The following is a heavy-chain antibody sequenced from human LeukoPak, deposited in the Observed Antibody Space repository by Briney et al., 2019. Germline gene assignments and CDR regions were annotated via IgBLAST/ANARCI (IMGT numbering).Heavy chain of an antibody. V-gene: IGHV4-59*01. Sequence: SETLSLTCTVSGGSISSYYWSWIRQPPGKGLEWIGYIYYSGSTNYNPSLKSRVTISVDTSKNQFSLKLSSVTAADTAVYYCARRGYCSSTSCYVFDYWGQGTLVTVSS. CDR3: ARRGYCSSTSCYVFDY. CDR2: IYYSGST. J-gene: IGHJ4*02. D-gene: IGHD2-2*01. CDR1: GGSISSYY.